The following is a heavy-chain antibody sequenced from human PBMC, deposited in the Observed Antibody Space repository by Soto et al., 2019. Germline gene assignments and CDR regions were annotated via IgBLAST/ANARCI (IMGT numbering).Heavy chain of an antibody. Sequence: GGSLRRAGAASGFSLSDHGVNWGRQAPWKGLEWISSVNRGASSLYYAESVKGRFTMSRDDAKNSVYLQMNSLRDEDTAVYYCARQINWRDGGAWGQGTLVTVSS. CDR1: GFSLSDHG. V-gene: IGHV3-48*02. J-gene: IGHJ5*02. D-gene: IGHD3-16*01. CDR2: VNRGASSL. CDR3: ARQINWRDGGA.